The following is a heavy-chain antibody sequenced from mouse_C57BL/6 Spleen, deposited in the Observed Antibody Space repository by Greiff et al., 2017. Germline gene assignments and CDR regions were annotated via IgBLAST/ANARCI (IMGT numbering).Heavy chain of an antibody. CDR3: ARSGITTDYYAMDY. J-gene: IGHJ4*01. Sequence: LVESGAELARPGASVKLSCKASGYTFTSYGISWVKQRTGQGLEWIGEIYPRSGNTYYNEKFKGKATLTADKSSSTAYMELRSLTSEDSAVYFCARSGITTDYYAMDYWGQGTSVTVSS. V-gene: IGHV1-81*01. D-gene: IGHD2-4*01. CDR1: GYTFTSYG. CDR2: IYPRSGNT.